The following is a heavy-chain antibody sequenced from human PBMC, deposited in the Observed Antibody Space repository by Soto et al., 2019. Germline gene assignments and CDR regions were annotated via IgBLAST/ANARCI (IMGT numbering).Heavy chain of an antibody. CDR1: GFTFSSYG. CDR2: ISYDGSNK. J-gene: IGHJ4*02. Sequence: QVQLVESGGGVVQPGRSLRLSCAASGFTFSSYGMHWVRQAPGKGLEWVAVISYDGSNKYYADSVKGRFTISRDNSKNTLYLQMNSLRAEDTAVYYCAKGNWNDESPTDYWGQGTLVTVSS. CDR3: AKGNWNDESPTDY. V-gene: IGHV3-30*18. D-gene: IGHD1-20*01.